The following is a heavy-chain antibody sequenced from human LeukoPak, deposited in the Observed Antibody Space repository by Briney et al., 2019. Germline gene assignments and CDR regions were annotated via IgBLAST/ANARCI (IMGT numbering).Heavy chain of an antibody. CDR1: GFTFSSYD. J-gene: IGHJ4*02. CDR3: ARDWGRNSETPPFDY. Sequence: PGGSLRLSCAASGFTFSSYDMHWVRQATGKGLEWVSAIGTAGDTYYPGSVKGRFTISRDNSKNTLYLQMNSLRVEDTAVYHCARDWGRNSETPPFDYWGQGTLVTVSS. V-gene: IGHV3-13*01. D-gene: IGHD1/OR15-1a*01. CDR2: IGTAGDT.